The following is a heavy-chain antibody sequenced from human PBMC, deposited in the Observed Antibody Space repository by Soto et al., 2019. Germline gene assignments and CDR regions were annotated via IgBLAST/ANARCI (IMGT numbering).Heavy chain of an antibody. J-gene: IGHJ4*02. CDR3: ARAPHNTSGSSYEFDY. CDR2: IYHSGST. CDR1: GGSISSSNW. V-gene: IGHV4-4*02. D-gene: IGHD1-26*01. Sequence: SETLSLTCAVSGGSISSSNWWNWVRQPPGKGLEWIGEIYHSGSTNYNPSLKSRVTISVDKSKNQSSLKLSSVTAADTAVYYCARAPHNTSGSSYEFDYWGQGTLVTVSS.